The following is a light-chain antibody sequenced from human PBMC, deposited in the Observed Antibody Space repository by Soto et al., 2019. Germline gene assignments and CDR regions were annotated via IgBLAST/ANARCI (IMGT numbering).Light chain of an antibody. J-gene: IGLJ1*01. CDR2: DVS. CDR1: SSDVGGYNY. V-gene: IGLV2-14*03. CDR3: SSYTSSSLHV. Sequence: SVLSQPGTVSGSPGQSNTLSCPGTSSDVGGYNYVSWYQQHPGKAPKLMIYDVSNRPSGVSNRFSGSKSGNTASLTISGLQAEDEADYYCSSYTSSSLHVFGTGTKVTVL.